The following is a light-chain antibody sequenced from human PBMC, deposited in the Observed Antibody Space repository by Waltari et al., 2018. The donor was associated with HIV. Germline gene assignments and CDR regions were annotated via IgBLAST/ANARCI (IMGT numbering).Light chain of an antibody. CDR3: QSVDNSGFHVI. V-gene: IGLV3-25*03. CDR1: ALPKQY. Sequence: SYELTQPPSVSVSPGQAAIITCPGAALPKQYAYWYQQRSGQAPVLVVYKDSERPSGIPERFSGSGSGTTVTLTISGVQPEDEADYYCQSVDNSGFHVIFGGGTKLTVL. CDR2: KDS. J-gene: IGLJ2*01.